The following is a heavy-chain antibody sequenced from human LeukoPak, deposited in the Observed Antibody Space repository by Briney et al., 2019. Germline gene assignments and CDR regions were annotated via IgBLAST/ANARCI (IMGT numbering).Heavy chain of an antibody. CDR1: GGSISSSSYY. Sequence: MSSETLSLTCTVSGGSISSSSYYWGWIRQPPGKGLEWIGSIYHSGSTYYNPSLKSRVTISVDTSKNQFSLKLSSVTAADTAVYYCARGGDIVVVVEEDYFDYWGQGTLVTVSS. J-gene: IGHJ4*02. V-gene: IGHV4-39*01. CDR2: IYHSGST. CDR3: ARGGDIVVVVEEDYFDY. D-gene: IGHD2-15*01.